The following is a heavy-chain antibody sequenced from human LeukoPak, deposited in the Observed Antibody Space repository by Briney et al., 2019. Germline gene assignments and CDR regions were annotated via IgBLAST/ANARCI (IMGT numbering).Heavy chain of an antibody. Sequence: ASEKVSCKASGFTLTNFDINWVRQATGQGLEWMGWMNSNTGNTGYAQEFQGRVTMTRDTSIGTAYMELTNLRSEDTAVYYCARGRRGSSGPWSWYLDLWGRGTLVTASS. CDR2: MNSNTGNT. D-gene: IGHD3-22*01. CDR1: GFTLTNFD. CDR3: ARGRRGSSGPWSWYLDL. J-gene: IGHJ2*01. V-gene: IGHV1-8*01.